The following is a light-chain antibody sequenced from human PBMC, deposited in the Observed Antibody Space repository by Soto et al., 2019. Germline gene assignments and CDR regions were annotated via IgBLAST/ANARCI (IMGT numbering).Light chain of an antibody. CDR2: EVS. CDR1: SSDVGSYNL. CDR3: CSYAGSSTFV. V-gene: IGLV2-23*02. Sequence: QSALTQPASVSGSPGQSITISCTGTSSDVGSYNLVSWYQQHPGKAPKFMIYEVSKRPSGVSNRFSGSKSGNAASLAISGLQAEDEADYYCCSYAGSSTFVFGGGTQLTVL. J-gene: IGLJ3*02.